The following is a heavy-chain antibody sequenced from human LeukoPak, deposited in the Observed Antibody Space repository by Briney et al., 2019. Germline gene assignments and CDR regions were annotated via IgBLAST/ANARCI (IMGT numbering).Heavy chain of an antibody. CDR3: ASTGYSVEGAFDI. Sequence: GASVKVSCKASADAFSSYGISWVRQAPGQGLAWMGWINPYNGNTKSAQEVQGRVTMSTDTSTNTVYMELRSLRPDDTAVYYCASTGYSVEGAFDIWGQGTMVTVSS. V-gene: IGHV1-18*01. D-gene: IGHD3-9*01. J-gene: IGHJ3*02. CDR2: INPYNGNT. CDR1: ADAFSSYG.